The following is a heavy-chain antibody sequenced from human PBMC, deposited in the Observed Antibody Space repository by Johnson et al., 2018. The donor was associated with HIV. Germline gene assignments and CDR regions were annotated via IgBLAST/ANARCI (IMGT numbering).Heavy chain of an antibody. CDR1: GFTFSDYY. J-gene: IGHJ3*02. V-gene: IGHV3-11*04. CDR3: ARGSGVGAFDI. Sequence: QVQLVESGGGLVKPGGSLRLSCSASGFTFSDYYITRIRQAPGKGLEWISYISSSGSTIYYADSVKGRFTSSRDNSKNSLYLQMSSLRVEDTAVYYCARGSGVGAFDIWGQGTMVTVSS. CDR2: ISSSGSTI. D-gene: IGHD7-27*01.